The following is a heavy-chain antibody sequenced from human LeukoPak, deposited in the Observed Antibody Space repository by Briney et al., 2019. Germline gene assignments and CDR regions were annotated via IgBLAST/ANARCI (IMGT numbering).Heavy chain of an antibody. V-gene: IGHV4-4*02. CDR1: GGSISSSNW. D-gene: IGHD2-2*01. CDR3: ARDRCSSTSCYVGVGWFDP. Sequence: PSGTLSLTCAVSGGSISSSNWWSWVRQPPGKGLEWIGEIYHSGSTNYNPSLKSRVTISVDKSKNQSSLKLSSVTAADTAVYYCARDRCSSTSCYVGVGWFDPWGQGTLVTVSS. CDR2: IYHSGST. J-gene: IGHJ5*02.